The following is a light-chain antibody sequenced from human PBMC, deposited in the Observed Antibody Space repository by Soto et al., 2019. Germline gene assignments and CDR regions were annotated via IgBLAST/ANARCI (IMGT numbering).Light chain of an antibody. Sequence: TQSPATLSVSPGGRATLSCRASQSVSSNLAWYQQKPGQAPRLLIYGASTRATGIPARFSGGGVGAEFALAVSSLQSEEFAVYHRQQYNTCPLTFGGGPKVDIK. CDR3: QQYNTCPLT. CDR2: GAS. J-gene: IGKJ4*01. V-gene: IGKV3-15*01. CDR1: QSVSSN.